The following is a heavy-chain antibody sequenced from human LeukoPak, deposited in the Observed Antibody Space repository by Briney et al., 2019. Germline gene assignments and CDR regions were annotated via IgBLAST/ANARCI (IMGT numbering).Heavy chain of an antibody. CDR2: INAKSGVT. CDR3: AREEYGFDP. J-gene: IGHJ5*02. V-gene: IGHV1-2*02. Sequence: ASVKVSCKASGYTFTGYYMHWVRQAPGQGLEWMGWINAKSGVTNYAQKFQGRVTMTRDTSIHTAYMELSRLRSDDTAVYYCAREEYGFDPWGQGTLVTVSS. D-gene: IGHD2-2*01. CDR1: GYTFTGYY.